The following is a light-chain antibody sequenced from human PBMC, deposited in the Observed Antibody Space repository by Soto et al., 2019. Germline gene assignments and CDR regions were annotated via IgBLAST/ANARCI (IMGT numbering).Light chain of an antibody. CDR2: DAS. CDR1: QSVTTS. CDR3: QQRVNWPLFS. Sequence: EIVLTQSPATLSLSPGERATLSCRASQSVTTSLAWYQQRPGQVPRLLIYDASNRATGIPARFSGSGSGTDFTLTISSLEPEDFAVYYCQQRVNWPLFSFGPGTKLEIK. J-gene: IGKJ2*03. V-gene: IGKV3-11*01.